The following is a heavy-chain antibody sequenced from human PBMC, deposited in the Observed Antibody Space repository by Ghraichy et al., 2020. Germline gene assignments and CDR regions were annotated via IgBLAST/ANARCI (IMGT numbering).Heavy chain of an antibody. V-gene: IGHV3-74*01. CDR1: GFTFSNYW. D-gene: IGHD1-26*01. CDR2: ISSDGSAT. J-gene: IGHJ6*02. CDR3: ATDFVSGSCQPMVDV. Sequence: GGSLRLSCAGSGFTFSNYWMHWVRQAPGKGLVWVSRISSDGSATIYAASVKGRFTISRDNAKNTLYLEMQSLRAADTAVYYCATDFVSGSCQPMVDVWGQGTTGTVSS.